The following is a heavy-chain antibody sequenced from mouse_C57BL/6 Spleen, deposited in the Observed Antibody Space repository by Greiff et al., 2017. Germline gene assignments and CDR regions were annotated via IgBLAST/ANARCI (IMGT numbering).Heavy chain of an antibody. Sequence: EVMLVESGGGLVKPGGSLKLSCAASGFTFSSYTMSWVRQTPEKRLEWVATISGGGGNTYYPDSVKGRFTISRDNAKNTLYLQMSSLRSEATALYYCARQAITTVVEDYWGQGTTLTVSS. J-gene: IGHJ2*01. D-gene: IGHD1-1*01. V-gene: IGHV5-9*01. CDR2: ISGGGGNT. CDR1: GFTFSSYT. CDR3: ARQAITTVVEDY.